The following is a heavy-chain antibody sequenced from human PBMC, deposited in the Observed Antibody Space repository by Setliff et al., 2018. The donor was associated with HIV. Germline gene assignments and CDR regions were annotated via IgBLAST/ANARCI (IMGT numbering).Heavy chain of an antibody. CDR2: IWYDGSNK. CDR1: GFTFRTYG. D-gene: IGHD7-27*01. Sequence: GGSLRLSCVASGFTFRTYGMNWVRQAPGKGLEWVAVIWYDGSNKYYADSVKGRFTVSRDNSKNTVYLQMNSLRDEDRAVYYCARDLHWAFDYWGQGTLVTVSS. CDR3: ARDLHWAFDY. J-gene: IGHJ4*02. V-gene: IGHV3-33*01.